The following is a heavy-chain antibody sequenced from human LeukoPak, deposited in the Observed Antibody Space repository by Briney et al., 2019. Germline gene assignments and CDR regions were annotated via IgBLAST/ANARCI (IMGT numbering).Heavy chain of an antibody. CDR2: INAGNGNT. V-gene: IGHV1-3*01. Sequence: ASVKVSCKASGYTFTSYAMHWVRQAPGQRLEWMGWINAGNGNTKYSQKFQGRVTITRNTSISTAYMELSSLRSEDTAVYYCARGLGSSWYGDWFDPWGQGTLVTVSS. J-gene: IGHJ5*02. CDR1: GYTFTSYA. CDR3: ARGLGSSWYGDWFDP. D-gene: IGHD6-13*01.